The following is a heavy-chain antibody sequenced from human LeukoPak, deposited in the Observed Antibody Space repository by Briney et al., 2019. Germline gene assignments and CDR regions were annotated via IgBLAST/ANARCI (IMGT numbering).Heavy chain of an antibody. CDR2: ISSSSTI. J-gene: IGHJ6*02. CDR3: ARDLIVGGFGYGMDV. V-gene: IGHV3-48*01. D-gene: IGHD3-10*01. Sequence: GGSLRLSCAASGFTFSSYSMNWVRQAPGKGLEWVSYISSSSTIYYADSVKGRFTISRDNAKNSLYLQMNSLRAEDTAVYYCARDLIVGGFGYGMDVWGQGTTVTVSS. CDR1: GFTFSSYS.